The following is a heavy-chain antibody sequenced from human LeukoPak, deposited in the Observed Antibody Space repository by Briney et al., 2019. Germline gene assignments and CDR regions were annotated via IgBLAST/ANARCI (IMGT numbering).Heavy chain of an antibody. J-gene: IGHJ3*02. CDR3: AKLHRGSCSYDSSGYSGDAFDI. D-gene: IGHD3-22*01. CDR2: ISGSCGST. Sequence: GGSLRLPCAASGFTFSSYAMCWVRQAPGKGLEWVSAISGSCGSTYYADAVKGRYTTSRDNYKNTLHLQINNLSAENMAVYYCAKLHRGSCSYDSSGYSGDAFDIWGQGPMVTVSS. CDR1: GFTFSSYA. V-gene: IGHV3-23*01.